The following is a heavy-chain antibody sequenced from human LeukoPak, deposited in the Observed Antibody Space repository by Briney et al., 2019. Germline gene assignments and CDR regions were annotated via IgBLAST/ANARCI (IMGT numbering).Heavy chain of an antibody. CDR3: ARQEVVEDTFDI. CDR2: ISGSSSYT. J-gene: IGHJ3*02. CDR1: GFTFSDYY. Sequence: GGSLRLSCAASGFTFSDYYMSWIRQAPGKGLEWVSFISGSSSYTNYADSVKGRFTISRDNAKNSLYLQMNSLRAEDTAVYYCARQEVVEDTFDIWGQGTMVTVSS. V-gene: IGHV3-11*03. D-gene: IGHD2-15*01.